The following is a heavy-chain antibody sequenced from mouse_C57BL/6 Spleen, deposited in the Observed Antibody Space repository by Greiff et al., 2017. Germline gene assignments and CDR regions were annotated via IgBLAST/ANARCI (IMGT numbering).Heavy chain of an antibody. J-gene: IGHJ4*01. D-gene: IGHD1-1*01. Sequence: QVQLQQPGAELVRPGSSVKLSCKASGYTFTSYWMHWVKQRPIQGLEWIGNIDPSDSETHYNQKFKDKATLTVDKSSSTAYMQLSSLTSEDSAVYYCARSACYGYAMDYWGQGTSVTVSS. CDR1: GYTFTSYW. CDR3: ARSACYGYAMDY. CDR2: IDPSDSET. V-gene: IGHV1-52*01.